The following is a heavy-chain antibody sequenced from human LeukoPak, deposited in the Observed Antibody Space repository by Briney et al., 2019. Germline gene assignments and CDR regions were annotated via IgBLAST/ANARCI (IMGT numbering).Heavy chain of an antibody. V-gene: IGHV1-2*02. CDR1: GYTFTGYY. CDR3: ARESVTTRRFDP. D-gene: IGHD4-17*01. CDR2: INPNSGGK. Sequence: ASVKVSCKASGYTFTGYYMHWVRQAPGQGLEWMGWINPNSGGKNYAQKFQGRVTMTRDTSISTAYMELSRLRSDDTAVYYCARESVTTRRFDPWGQGTLVTVSS. J-gene: IGHJ5*02.